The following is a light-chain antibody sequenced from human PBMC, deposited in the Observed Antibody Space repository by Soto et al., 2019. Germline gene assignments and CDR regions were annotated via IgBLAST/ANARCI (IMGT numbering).Light chain of an antibody. CDR3: QTWVTGIYV. V-gene: IGLV4-69*01. CDR2: LNSDGSH. CDR1: SGHSNYA. Sequence: QAVLPQSPSASASLGASVKLTCTLSSGHSNYAIAWHQQQPEKGPRYLMKLNSDGSHSKGDGIPDRFSGSSSGAERYLTISSLQSEDEADYYCQTWVTGIYVFGTGTKVTVL. J-gene: IGLJ1*01.